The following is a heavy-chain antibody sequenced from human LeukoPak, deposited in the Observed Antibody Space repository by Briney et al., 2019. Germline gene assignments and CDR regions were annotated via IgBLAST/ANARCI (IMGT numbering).Heavy chain of an antibody. J-gene: IGHJ6*03. CDR3: ARGMMTYYYYIDV. Sequence: PSETLSLTCTVSGGSMSLYFWNWIRQPPGKGLEYIGYIYYNGNTNYNPSLQSRVTISVDTTKNQFSLKLSSVTAADTAVYYCARGMMTYYYYIDVWGKGTTVTVSS. V-gene: IGHV4-59*01. CDR1: GGSMSLYF. D-gene: IGHD3-16*01. CDR2: IYYNGNT.